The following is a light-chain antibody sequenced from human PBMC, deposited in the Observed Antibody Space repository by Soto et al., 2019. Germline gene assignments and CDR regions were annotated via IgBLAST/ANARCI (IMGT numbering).Light chain of an antibody. V-gene: IGLV1-44*01. J-gene: IGLJ3*02. CDR2: RSN. Sequence: QSVLTQPPSASGTPGQSVTISCSGNSSNIGNNPVNWYQQLPGTAPKLLIYRSNQRPSGVPYRISGSKSGASASLAITGLQSDDEADYYCGTLDDSLKSYMFGGGTKLTVL. CDR3: GTLDDSLKSYM. CDR1: SSNIGNNP.